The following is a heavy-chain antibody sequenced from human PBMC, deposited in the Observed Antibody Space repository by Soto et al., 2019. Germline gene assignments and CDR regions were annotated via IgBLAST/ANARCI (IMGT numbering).Heavy chain of an antibody. Sequence: GGSLRLSCAASGFTFSRYALSWVRQAPGKGLEWVSAISGCGGSTYYADSVNGRFTISRDNSKNTLYLQMNSLRDEDTAVYYCAKDGPLMGIGAPRSVDSWGPVTLVTVSS. J-gene: IGHJ4*02. V-gene: IGHV3-23*01. D-gene: IGHD6-13*01. CDR1: GFTFSRYA. CDR3: AKDGPLMGIGAPRSVDS. CDR2: ISGCGGST.